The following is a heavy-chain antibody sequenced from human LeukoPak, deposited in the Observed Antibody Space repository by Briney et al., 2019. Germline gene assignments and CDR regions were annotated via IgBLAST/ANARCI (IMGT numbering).Heavy chain of an antibody. CDR2: ISSSSSTI. V-gene: IGHV3-48*04. D-gene: IGHD2-21*02. Sequence: GGSLRLSCAASGFTFSSYSMNWVRQAPGKGLEWVSYISSSSSTIYYADSVKGRFTNSRDNAKNSLYLQMNSLRAEDTAVYYCASTSLVVVTEDAFDIWGQGTMVTVSS. CDR3: ASTSLVVVTEDAFDI. J-gene: IGHJ3*02. CDR1: GFTFSSYS.